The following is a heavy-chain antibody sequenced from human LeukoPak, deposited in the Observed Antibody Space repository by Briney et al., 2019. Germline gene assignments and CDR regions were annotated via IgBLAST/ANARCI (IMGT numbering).Heavy chain of an antibody. D-gene: IGHD3-10*01. CDR3: AKDSYASGRPLHTFDV. CDR1: GFTFAIHA. V-gene: IGHV3-23*01. J-gene: IGHJ3*01. Sequence: GGSLRLSCAASGFTFAIHAMTWVRQAPGKGLEWVSAISGSGASTHYADSVKGQFTISRDNSKNTLFLQMNSLRAEDTAIYYCAKDSYASGRPLHTFDVWGQGTMVAVSS. CDR2: ISGSGAST.